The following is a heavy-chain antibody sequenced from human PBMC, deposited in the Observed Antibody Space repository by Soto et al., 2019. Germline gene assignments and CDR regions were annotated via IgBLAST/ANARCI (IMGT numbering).Heavy chain of an antibody. D-gene: IGHD3-22*01. J-gene: IGHJ4*02. Sequence: ASVKVSCKASGYTFTSYAMHWVRQAPGQRLEWMGWINAGNGNTKYSQKFQGRVTITRDTSASTAYMELSSLRSEDTAVYYCAREDLDYYDSSGLDYWGQGTLVTVSS. CDR1: GYTFTSYA. V-gene: IGHV1-3*01. CDR3: AREDLDYYDSSGLDY. CDR2: INAGNGNT.